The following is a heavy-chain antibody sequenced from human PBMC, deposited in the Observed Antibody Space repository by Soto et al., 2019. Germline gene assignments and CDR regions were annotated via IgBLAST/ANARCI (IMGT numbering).Heavy chain of an antibody. CDR1: GYTFTSYA. CDR2: INAGNGNT. D-gene: IGHD3-22*01. V-gene: IGHV1-3*01. J-gene: IGHJ6*02. Sequence: QVRLVQSGAEVKKPGASVKVSCKASGYTFTSYAMHWVRQAPGQRLEWMGWINAGNGNTKYSQKFQGRVTITRDTSASTAYMELSSLRSEDTAVYYCARDLYYYDSSGYYHFYYYYGMDVWGQGTTVTVSS. CDR3: ARDLYYYDSSGYYHFYYYYGMDV.